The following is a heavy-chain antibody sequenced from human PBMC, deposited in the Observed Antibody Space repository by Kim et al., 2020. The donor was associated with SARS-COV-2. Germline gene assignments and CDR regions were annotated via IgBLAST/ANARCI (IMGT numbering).Heavy chain of an antibody. V-gene: IGHV1-8*01. Sequence: ASVKVSCKASGYTFTSHDINWVRRATGQGLEWMAWMNPNSGNTGYAQKFQGRVTMTRNTSISTAYMELSSLRSDDTAVYYCARGGSSWSNWFDPWGQGAQVTVSS. CDR2: MNPNSGNT. CDR1: GYTFTSHD. CDR3: ARGGSSWSNWFDP. J-gene: IGHJ5*02. D-gene: IGHD6-13*01.